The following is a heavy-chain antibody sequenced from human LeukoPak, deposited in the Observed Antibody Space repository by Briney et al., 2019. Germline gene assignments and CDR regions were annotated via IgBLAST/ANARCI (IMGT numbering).Heavy chain of an antibody. V-gene: IGHV1-18*01. Sequence: ASVKVSCKASGGTFSSYAISWVRQAPGQGLEWMGWISAYNGNTNYAQKLQGRVTMTTDTSTSTAYMELRSLRSDDTAVYYCARATVTTGKLYDYWGQGTLVTVSS. D-gene: IGHD4-17*01. CDR2: ISAYNGNT. CDR3: ARATVTTGKLYDY. CDR1: GGTFSSYA. J-gene: IGHJ4*02.